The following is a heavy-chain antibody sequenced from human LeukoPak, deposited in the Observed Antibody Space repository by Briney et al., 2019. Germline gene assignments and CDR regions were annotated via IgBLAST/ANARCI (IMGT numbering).Heavy chain of an antibody. CDR1: GFTFSSYS. J-gene: IGHJ4*02. CDR2: ISSSSSTI. CDR3: ARGPYYYDSSGLDPPFDY. Sequence: GGSLRLSCAASGFTFSSYSMNWVRQAPGKGLEWVSYISSSSSTIYYADSVKGRFTISRDNAKNSLYLQMNSLRDEDTAVYYCARGPYYYDSSGLDPPFDYWGQGTLVTVSS. D-gene: IGHD3-22*01. V-gene: IGHV3-48*02.